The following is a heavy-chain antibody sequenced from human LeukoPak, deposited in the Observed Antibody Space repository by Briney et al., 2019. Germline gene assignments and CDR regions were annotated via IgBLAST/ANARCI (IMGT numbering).Heavy chain of an antibody. CDR1: GGTFSSYA. CDR3: ARENEVCSSTSCYSD. D-gene: IGHD2-2*01. Sequence: ASLKVSCKASGGTFSSYAISCVRHAPGQGLEWMGGIIPIFGTANYAQTFQGRVTITADESTSTAYMELSSLRSEDTAVYYCARENEVCSSTSCYSDWGQGTLVTVSS. V-gene: IGHV1-69*13. CDR2: IIPIFGTA. J-gene: IGHJ4*02.